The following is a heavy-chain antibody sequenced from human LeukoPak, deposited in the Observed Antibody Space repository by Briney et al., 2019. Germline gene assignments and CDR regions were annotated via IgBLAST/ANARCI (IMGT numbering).Heavy chain of an antibody. J-gene: IGHJ3*02. CDR1: GGSISSYY. Sequence: SETLSLTCTVSGGSISSYYWSWIRQPAGKGLEWIGRIYTSGSTNCNPSLKSRVTMSVDTSKNQFSLRLSSVTAADTAVYYCARVAARPRDAFDIWGQGTMVTVSS. CDR2: IYTSGST. D-gene: IGHD6-6*01. CDR3: ARVAARPRDAFDI. V-gene: IGHV4-4*07.